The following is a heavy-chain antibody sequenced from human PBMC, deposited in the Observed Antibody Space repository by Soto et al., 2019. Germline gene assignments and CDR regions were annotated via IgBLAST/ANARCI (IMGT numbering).Heavy chain of an antibody. CDR1: GGSISSGGYY. J-gene: IGHJ6*02. CDR2: IYYSGST. CDR3: ARERVATILGMDV. Sequence: QVQLQESGPGLVKPSQTLSLTCTVSGGSISSGGYYWSWIRQHPGKGLEWVGYIYYSGSTYYNPSLKSRVTISVDTSKNQFSLKLSSVTAADTAVYYCARERVATILGMDVWGQGTTVTVSS. D-gene: IGHD5-12*01. V-gene: IGHV4-31*03.